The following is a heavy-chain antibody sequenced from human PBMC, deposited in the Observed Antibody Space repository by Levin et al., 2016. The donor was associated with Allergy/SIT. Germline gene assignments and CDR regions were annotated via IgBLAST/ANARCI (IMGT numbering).Heavy chain of an antibody. Sequence: WVRQAPGQGLEWLGRIDPKYGGTEYSPKFRGRVTMTRDTSISTASMELSSLTSDDTAVYYCARDCGCDIRGWFFDLWGRGTLVTVSS. CDR3: ARDCGCDIRGWFFDL. J-gene: IGHJ2*01. V-gene: IGHV1-2*06. CDR2: IDPKYGGT. D-gene: IGHD5-12*01.